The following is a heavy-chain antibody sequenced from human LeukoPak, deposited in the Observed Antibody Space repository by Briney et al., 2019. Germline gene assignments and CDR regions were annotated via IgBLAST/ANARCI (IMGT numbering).Heavy chain of an antibody. Sequence: GGSLRLSCAASGFTFSSYAMSWVRQAPGKGLEWVSAISGSGGSTYYAGSVKGRFTISRDNSKNTLYLQMNSLRAEDTAVYYCATLAWFGELSFDYWGQGTLVTVSS. D-gene: IGHD3-10*01. CDR1: GFTFSSYA. V-gene: IGHV3-23*01. CDR2: ISGSGGST. CDR3: ATLAWFGELSFDY. J-gene: IGHJ4*02.